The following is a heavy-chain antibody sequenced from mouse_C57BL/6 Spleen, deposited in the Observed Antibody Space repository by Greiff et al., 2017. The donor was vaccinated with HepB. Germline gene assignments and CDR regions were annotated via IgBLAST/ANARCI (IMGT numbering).Heavy chain of an antibody. J-gene: IGHJ3*01. CDR2: IYPRSGNT. Sequence: QVQLQQSGAELARPGASVKLSCKASGYTFTSYGISWVKQRTGQGLEWIGEIYPRSGNTYYNEKFKGKATLTADKSSSTAYMELRSLTSADSAVYFCARGATTVVGGLTPFAYWGQGTLVTVSA. CDR1: GYTFTSYG. V-gene: IGHV1-81*01. CDR3: ARGATTVVGGLTPFAY. D-gene: IGHD1-1*01.